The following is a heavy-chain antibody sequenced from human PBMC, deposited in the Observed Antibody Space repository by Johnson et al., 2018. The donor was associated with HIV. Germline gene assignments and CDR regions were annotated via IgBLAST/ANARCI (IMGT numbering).Heavy chain of an antibody. CDR2: ISYDGSNK. D-gene: IGHD1-26*01. CDR3: AKPLVGATRDDAFDV. Sequence: QVQLVESGGGVVQPGRSLRLSCAASGFTFSSYAMHWVRQAPGKGLEWVAVISYDGSNKNYVDSAKGRFTISRDNSKNTLYLQMNSLSAEDTAVYYCAKPLVGATRDDAFDVWGQGTMVTVSS. CDR1: GFTFSSYA. V-gene: IGHV3-30-3*01. J-gene: IGHJ3*01.